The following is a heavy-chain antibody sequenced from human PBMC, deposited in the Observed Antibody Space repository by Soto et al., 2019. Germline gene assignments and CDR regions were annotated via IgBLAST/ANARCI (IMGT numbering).Heavy chain of an antibody. CDR2: INDRGST. J-gene: IGHJ5*02. D-gene: IGHD3-3*01. CDR1: GGSTTSSSSY. V-gene: IGHV4-39*01. Sequence: QLQLQESGPGLVKPSETLSLTCTVSGGSTTSSSSYWGWIRQPPGKGLEWIASINDRGSTYNNPSLQSRVTISLDTSKNELSLKLSSVTAADTAVYFCAKTGFWSGYRVADPWGQGTLVTVSS. CDR3: AKTGFWSGYRVADP.